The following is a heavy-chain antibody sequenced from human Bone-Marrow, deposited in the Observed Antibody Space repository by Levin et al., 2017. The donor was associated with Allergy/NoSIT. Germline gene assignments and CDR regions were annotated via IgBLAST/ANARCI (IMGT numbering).Heavy chain of an antibody. CDR1: GFTFSSYS. Sequence: GESLKISCAASGFTFSSYSMNWVRQAPGKGLEWVSSISSSSSYIYYADSVKGRFTISRDNAKNSLYLQMNSLRAEDTAVYYCARDRCSGGSCYSDGYWGQGTLVTVSS. D-gene: IGHD2-15*01. V-gene: IGHV3-21*01. CDR2: ISSSSSYI. CDR3: ARDRCSGGSCYSDGY. J-gene: IGHJ4*02.